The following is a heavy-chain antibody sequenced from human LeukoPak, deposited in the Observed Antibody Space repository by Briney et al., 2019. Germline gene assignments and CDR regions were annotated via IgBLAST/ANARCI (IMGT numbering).Heavy chain of an antibody. Sequence: SETLSLTCAVYGGSFSGYYWSWIRQPPRKGVEWIGDINHSGSTNYNPSLKSRVTISVDTSKNQFSLKLSSVTAADTAVYYCARELVDYDFWSGYYPKYYFDYWGQGTLVTVSS. J-gene: IGHJ4*02. D-gene: IGHD3-3*01. CDR1: GGSFSGYY. V-gene: IGHV4-34*01. CDR2: INHSGST. CDR3: ARELVDYDFWSGYYPKYYFDY.